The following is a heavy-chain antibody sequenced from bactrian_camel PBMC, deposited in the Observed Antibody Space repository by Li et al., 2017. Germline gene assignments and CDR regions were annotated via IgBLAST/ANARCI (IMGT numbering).Heavy chain of an antibody. J-gene: IGHJ4*01. CDR3: KTAETETGGAWYYRTQTY. CDR2: IYTGGGST. V-gene: IGHV3S9*01. D-gene: IGHD7*01. CDR1: GSNFDGLD. Sequence: HVQLVESGGGSVQTGGSLRLSCIVFGSNFDGLDMGWYRRVPGKGLEWVSSIYTGGGSTYYADSVKGRFTISQDNAKNTVYLQMNSLKPEDTAMFYCKTAETETGGAWYYRTQTYWGQGTQVT.